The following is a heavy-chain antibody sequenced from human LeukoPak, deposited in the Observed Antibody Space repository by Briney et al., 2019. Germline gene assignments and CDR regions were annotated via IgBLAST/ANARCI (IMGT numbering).Heavy chain of an antibody. CDR2: INPNSGGT. Sequence: ASVKVSCKASGYTFTGYYMHWVRQAPGQGLEWMGWINPNSGGTNYAQKFQGRVTMTRDTSISTAYMELSRLRSDDTAVYYCARGYTAMGYPAGYWGQGTLVTVSS. CDR1: GYTFTGYY. J-gene: IGHJ4*02. V-gene: IGHV1-2*02. CDR3: ARGYTAMGYPAGY. D-gene: IGHD5-18*01.